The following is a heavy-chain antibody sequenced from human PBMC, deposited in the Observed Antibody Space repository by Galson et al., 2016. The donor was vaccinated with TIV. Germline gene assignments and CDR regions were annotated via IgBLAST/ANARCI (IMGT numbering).Heavy chain of an antibody. Sequence: SLRLSCAASGFTFGHYAVNWLRQAPGKGLEWVSGINWNGGSTGYADSVKGRFTISRDNAKNSLYLQMNSLRAEDTALYHCARVRSCGGDCYYFDYWGQGSLVTVSS. CDR2: INWNGGST. V-gene: IGHV3-20*01. CDR1: GFTFGHYA. J-gene: IGHJ4*02. CDR3: ARVRSCGGDCYYFDY. D-gene: IGHD2-21*02.